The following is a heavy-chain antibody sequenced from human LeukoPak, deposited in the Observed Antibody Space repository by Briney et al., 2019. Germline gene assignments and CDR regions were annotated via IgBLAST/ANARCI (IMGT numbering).Heavy chain of an antibody. D-gene: IGHD3-22*01. CDR3: TRVRLGDSSGYSFDY. Sequence: ASVKVSCKASGYTFTGYYMHWVRQAPGQGLEWMGWINPNSGGTNYAQKFQGRVTMTRDTSISTAYMELSRLRSDDTAVYYCTRVRLGDSSGYSFDYWGQGTLVTVSS. J-gene: IGHJ4*02. CDR1: GYTFTGYY. V-gene: IGHV1-2*02. CDR2: INPNSGGT.